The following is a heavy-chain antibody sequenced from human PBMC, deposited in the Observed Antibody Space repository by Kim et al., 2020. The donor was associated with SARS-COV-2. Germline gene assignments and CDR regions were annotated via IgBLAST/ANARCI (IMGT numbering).Heavy chain of an antibody. D-gene: IGHD6-6*01. CDR3: ARGYSSSSQLYFFYMDV. CDR1: GYTFMSFD. V-gene: IGHV1-8*01. Sequence: ASVKVSCKASGYTFMSFDINWVRQATGQGLEWMGWMNPKSGNTGYAQRFKGRVTLTKSTSESTAYMELSILTFEDTAVYYCARGYSSSSQLYFFYMDVWGKGTTVTVSS. J-gene: IGHJ6*03. CDR2: MNPKSGNT.